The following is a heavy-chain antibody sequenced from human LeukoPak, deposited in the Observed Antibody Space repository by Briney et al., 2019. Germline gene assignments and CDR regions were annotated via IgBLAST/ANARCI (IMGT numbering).Heavy chain of an antibody. J-gene: IGHJ4*02. CDR2: IYTSGST. CDR3: ARYNWNDVLFDS. CDR1: GGSISSGSYY. V-gene: IGHV4-61*02. D-gene: IGHD1-20*01. Sequence: SETLSLTCTVSGGSISSGSYYWSWIRQPAGKGLEWIGRIYTSGSTNYNPSLKSRLTISVDTSKNQLSLKLSSVTAADTAVYYCARYNWNDVLFDSWGQGTLVTVSS.